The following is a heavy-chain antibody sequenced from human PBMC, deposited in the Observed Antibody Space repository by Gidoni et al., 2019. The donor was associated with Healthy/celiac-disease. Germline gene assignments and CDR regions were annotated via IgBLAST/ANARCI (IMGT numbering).Heavy chain of an antibody. J-gene: IGHJ3*01. D-gene: IGHD1-1*01. CDR3: AGDSTSAFDV. V-gene: IGHV4-30-2*01. CDR2: IYHSGST. Sequence: LEWIGYIYHSGSTYYNPSLKSRVTTSIDSSKNQFSLRLSSVTAADTAVYYCAGDSTSAFDVWGQGTMVTVSS.